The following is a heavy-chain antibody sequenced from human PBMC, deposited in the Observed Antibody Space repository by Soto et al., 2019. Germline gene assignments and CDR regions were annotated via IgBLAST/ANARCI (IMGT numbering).Heavy chain of an antibody. D-gene: IGHD2-2*01. CDR3: ARVPDR. CDR1: GASVSSGNYY. V-gene: IGHV4-61*01. CDR2: IYHSGST. Sequence: SETLSLTCTVSGASVSSGNYYWSWIRQPPGKGLECIGYIYHSGSTYYNPSLKSRVTISVDRSKNQFSLKLSSVTAADTAVYYCARVPDRWGQGTLVTVSS. J-gene: IGHJ5*02.